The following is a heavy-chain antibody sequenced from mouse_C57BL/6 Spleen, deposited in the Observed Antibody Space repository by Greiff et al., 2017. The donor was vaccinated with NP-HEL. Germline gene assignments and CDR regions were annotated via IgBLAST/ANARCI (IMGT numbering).Heavy chain of an antibody. D-gene: IGHD2-4*01. CDR1: GFNIKNTY. V-gene: IGHV14-3*01. CDR3: ARSLYDYVSYFDY. CDR2: IDPATGNT. J-gene: IGHJ2*01. Sequence: DVKLQESVAELVRPGASVKLSCTASGFNIKNTYMHWVTQRPEQGLEWIGRIDPATGNTKYAPKFQGKATITADTSSNTAYLQLSSLTAEDTAIYYCARSLYDYVSYFDYWGQGTTLTVSS.